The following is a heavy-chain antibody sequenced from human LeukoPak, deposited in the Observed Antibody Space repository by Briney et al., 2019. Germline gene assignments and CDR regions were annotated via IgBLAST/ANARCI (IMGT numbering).Heavy chain of an antibody. CDR1: GGTFSSYA. CDR2: IIPIFGTA. Sequence: GASVKVSCKASGGTFSSYAISWVRQAPGQGLEWMGGIIPIFGTANYAQKFQGRVTITADESTSTAYMELSSLRSEDTAVYYCARDGRLAGLFDIWGQGTMVTVSS. CDR3: ARDGRLAGLFDI. J-gene: IGHJ3*02. V-gene: IGHV1-69*13.